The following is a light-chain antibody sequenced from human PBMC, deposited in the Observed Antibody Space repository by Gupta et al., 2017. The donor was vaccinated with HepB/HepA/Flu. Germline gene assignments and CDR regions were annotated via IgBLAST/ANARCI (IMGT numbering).Light chain of an antibody. Sequence: EIVLTQSPATLSLSPGERSSLSCQASQSVSSYLACDQQKPAQAPRLIIYDASNRAMGSTDGFRGSGELKDFTLTSSRREYEDCAVYYWQQCSNSLTFGGGTKVDIK. V-gene: IGKV3-11*01. CDR1: QSVSSY. J-gene: IGKJ4*01. CDR2: DAS. CDR3: QQCSNSLT.